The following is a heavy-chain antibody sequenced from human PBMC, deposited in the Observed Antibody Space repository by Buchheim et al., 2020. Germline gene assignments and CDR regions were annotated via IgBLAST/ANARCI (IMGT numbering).Heavy chain of an antibody. CDR3: ARSPNTLWYFDF. D-gene: IGHD4/OR15-4a*01. J-gene: IGHJ2*01. Sequence: QLQLQESGPGLVKPSETLSLTCTVSGGSISSGSYYWGWIRQPPGQGLEWIGKSTKYNPSLKSRVTISVDTSKNQFSLKLNSVTAADTAVYYCARSPNTLWYFDFWGRGTL. CDR1: GGSISSGSYY. CDR2: ST. V-gene: IGHV4-61*05.